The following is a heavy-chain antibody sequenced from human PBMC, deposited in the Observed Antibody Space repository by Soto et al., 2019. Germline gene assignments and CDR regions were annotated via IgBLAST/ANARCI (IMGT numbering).Heavy chain of an antibody. CDR1: GGSFRGYY. Sequence: SETLSLTCVVYGGSFRGYYWSWIRQPPGKGLEWIGEINHSGSTNYNPSLKSRVTISVDTSKNQFSLKLSSVTAADTALYYCARNPRAVKWELRIFDYWGQGTLVTVSS. D-gene: IGHD1-26*01. CDR2: INHSGST. CDR3: ARNPRAVKWELRIFDY. V-gene: IGHV4-34*01. J-gene: IGHJ4*02.